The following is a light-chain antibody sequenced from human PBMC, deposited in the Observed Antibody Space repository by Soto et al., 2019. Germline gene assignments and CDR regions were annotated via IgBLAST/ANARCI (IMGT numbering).Light chain of an antibody. CDR3: SSHTSDPTLVV. CDR2: DVS. CDR1: SSDVGGYDY. J-gene: IGLJ2*01. V-gene: IGLV2-14*03. Sequence: QSALTQPASVSGSPGQSITISCTGTSSDVGGYDYVSWYQQHPGKAPKLMTYDVSDRPSGVSNRFSGSKSGNTASLTISGLQAEDEADYYCSSHTSDPTLVVFGGGTKLTVL.